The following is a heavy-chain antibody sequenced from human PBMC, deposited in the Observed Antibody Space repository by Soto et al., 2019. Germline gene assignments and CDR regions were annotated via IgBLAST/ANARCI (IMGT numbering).Heavy chain of an antibody. CDR3: ARDHKGGYYYYGMDV. J-gene: IGHJ6*02. CDR2: ISSSGSTI. CDR1: GGSFSGYY. V-gene: IGHV3-11*04. Sequence: LSLTCAVYGGSFSGYYWSWIRQPPGKGLEWVSYISSSGSTIYYADSVKGRFTISRDNAKNSLYLQMNSLRAEDTAVYYCARDHKGGYYYYGMDVWGQGTTVTVSS.